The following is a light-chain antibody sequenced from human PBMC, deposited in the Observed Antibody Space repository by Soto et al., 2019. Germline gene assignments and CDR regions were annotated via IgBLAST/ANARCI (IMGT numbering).Light chain of an antibody. CDR1: ESLVYTNGNTY. J-gene: IGKJ1*01. V-gene: IGKV2-24*01. Sequence: DLVMSQTPLSLSVTPGQPASISCRSSESLVYTNGNTYLSWYHQRPGQPPRLLIHRVSNRVSGVPERFSGSGAATDFTLKISSVEVEDVGIYYCMQGTLWWTFGQGTKVEI. CDR3: MQGTLWWT. CDR2: RVS.